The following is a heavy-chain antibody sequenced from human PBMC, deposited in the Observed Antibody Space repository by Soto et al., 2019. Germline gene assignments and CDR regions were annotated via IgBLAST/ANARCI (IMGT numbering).Heavy chain of an antibody. Sequence: GVSLRLSCAASGFTFSSYSMNWVRQAPGKGLEWVSYISSSSSTIYYADSVKGRFTISRDNAKNSLYLQMNSLRDEDTAVYYCARASGLYYYDSLDYWGQGTLVTVSS. J-gene: IGHJ4*02. CDR1: GFTFSSYS. CDR3: ARASGLYYYDSLDY. D-gene: IGHD3-22*01. V-gene: IGHV3-48*02. CDR2: ISSSSSTI.